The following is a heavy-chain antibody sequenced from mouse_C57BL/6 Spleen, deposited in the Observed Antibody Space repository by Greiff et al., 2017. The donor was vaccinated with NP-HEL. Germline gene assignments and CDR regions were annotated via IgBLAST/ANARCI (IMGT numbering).Heavy chain of an antibody. CDR1: GFNIKDYY. CDR3: ASITTVVAKDWYFDV. V-gene: IGHV14-2*01. D-gene: IGHD1-1*01. J-gene: IGHJ1*03. CDR2: IDPEDGET. Sequence: EVQLQQSGAELVKPGASVKLSCTASGFNIKDYYMHWVKQRTEQGLEWIGRIDPEDGETKYAPKFQGKATITADTSSNTAYLQHSSLTSEDTAVYYGASITTVVAKDWYFDVWGTGTTVTVSS.